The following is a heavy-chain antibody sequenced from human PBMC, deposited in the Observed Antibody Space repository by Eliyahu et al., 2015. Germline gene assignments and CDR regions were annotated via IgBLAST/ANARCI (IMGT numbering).Heavy chain of an antibody. Sequence: QVQLQESGPGLVKPSQTLSLTXTVPGXSXSXGSYXXSWIRQPAGKGLEWIGRIYTSGSTNYNPSLKSRVTISVDTSKNQFSLKLSSVTAADTAVYYCARERSSNDYGPDNFDYWGQGTLVTVSS. CDR3: ARERSSNDYGPDNFDY. J-gene: IGHJ4*02. CDR2: IYTSGST. CDR1: GXSXSXGSYX. D-gene: IGHD4-17*01. V-gene: IGHV4-61*02.